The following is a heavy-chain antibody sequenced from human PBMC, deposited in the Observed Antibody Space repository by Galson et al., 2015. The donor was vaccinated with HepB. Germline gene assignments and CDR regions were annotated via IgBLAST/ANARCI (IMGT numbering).Heavy chain of an antibody. Sequence: SLRLSCAASGFTFSDYYMSWLRQAPGKGLEWVSYISSSSSYTNYADSVKGRFTISRDNAKNSLYLQMNSLRAEDTAVYYCARDRGYCSGGSCYYYYGMDVWGQGTTVTVSS. J-gene: IGHJ6*02. V-gene: IGHV3-11*06. D-gene: IGHD2-15*01. CDR2: ISSSSSYT. CDR1: GFTFSDYY. CDR3: ARDRGYCSGGSCYYYYGMDV.